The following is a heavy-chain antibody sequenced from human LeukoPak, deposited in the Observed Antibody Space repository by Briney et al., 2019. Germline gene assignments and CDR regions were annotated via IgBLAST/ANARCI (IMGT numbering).Heavy chain of an antibody. CDR3: ARSPSYFYDSSADNFDY. V-gene: IGHV3-64*01. D-gene: IGHD3-22*01. CDR1: GFTFSSYA. Sequence: GGSLRLSCAASGFTFSSYAMHWVRQAPGKGLEYVSAISSNAGSTYYANSVMGRLTISRDNSNNTMYLQMGSLRAEDMAVYYCARSPSYFYDSSADNFDYWGQGTLVTVSS. J-gene: IGHJ4*02. CDR2: ISSNAGST.